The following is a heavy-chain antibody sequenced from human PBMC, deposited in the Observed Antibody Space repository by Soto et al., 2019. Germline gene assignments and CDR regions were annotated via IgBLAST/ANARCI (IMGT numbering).Heavy chain of an antibody. Sequence: ASVKVSCKASGYTFTTYYMHWLRQAPGQGLEWVGIINPSGGSTSYAQKFQGRVTMTRDTSTSTAYMELSSLRSEDTAVYYCAALEVGYLFMDVWGQGTTVTVSS. CDR3: AALEVGYLFMDV. CDR2: INPSGGST. V-gene: IGHV1-46*01. D-gene: IGHD6-25*01. CDR1: GYTFTTYY. J-gene: IGHJ6*02.